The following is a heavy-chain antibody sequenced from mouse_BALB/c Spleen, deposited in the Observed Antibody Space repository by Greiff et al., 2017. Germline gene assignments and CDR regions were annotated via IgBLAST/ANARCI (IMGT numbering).Heavy chain of an antibody. CDR2: IRLKSNNYAT. V-gene: IGHV6-6*02. D-gene: IGHD2-1*01. J-gene: IGHJ4*01. CDR3: TRYGNYAMDY. CDR1: GFTFSNYW. Sequence: EVKLQESGGGLVQPGGSMKLSCVASGFTFSNYWMNWVRQSPEKGLEWVAEIRLKSNNYATHYAESVKGRFTISRDDSKSSVYLQMNNLRAEDTGIYYCTRYGNYAMDYWGQGTSVTVSS.